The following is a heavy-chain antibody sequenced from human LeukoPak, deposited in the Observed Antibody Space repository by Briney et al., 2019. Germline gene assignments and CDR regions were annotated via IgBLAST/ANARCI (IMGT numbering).Heavy chain of an antibody. Sequence: GGSLRLSCAASGFSFSDYWMSWVRQAPGKGLEWVANIRPDRSDQYYVDSVKGRFTISRDNAKNSLYLQMESLRVDDTAVYYCARDRKSSAGSDCWSQGTLVTVSS. CDR1: GFSFSDYW. J-gene: IGHJ4*02. D-gene: IGHD6-19*01. CDR3: ARDRKSSAGSDC. CDR2: IRPDRSDQ. V-gene: IGHV3-7*01.